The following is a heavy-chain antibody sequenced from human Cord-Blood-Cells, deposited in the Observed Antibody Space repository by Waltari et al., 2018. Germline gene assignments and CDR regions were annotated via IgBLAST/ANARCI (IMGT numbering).Heavy chain of an antibody. CDR1: GGSIRSSSYY. CDR3: ARILWFGELLDDY. J-gene: IGHJ4*02. Sequence: QLQLQESGPGLVKPSETLSLTCTVSGGSIRSSSYYWGGIRQPPGKGLEWIGSIYYSGSTYYNPSLKSRVTISVDTSKNQFSLKLSSVTAADTAVYYCARILWFGELLDDYWGQGTLVTVSS. CDR2: IYYSGST. V-gene: IGHV4-39*01. D-gene: IGHD3-10*01.